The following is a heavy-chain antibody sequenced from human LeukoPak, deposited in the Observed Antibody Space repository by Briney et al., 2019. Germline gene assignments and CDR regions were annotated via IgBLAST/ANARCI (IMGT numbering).Heavy chain of an antibody. CDR3: ARGLRYFDWLFHY. CDR1: GFTFSSYS. CDR2: ISSSSSYI. V-gene: IGHV3-21*01. Sequence: GGSLRLSCAASGFTFSSYSMNWVRQAPGKGLEWVSSISSSSSYIYYADSVKGRFTISRDNAKNSLYLQMNSLRAEDTAVYYCARGLRYFDWLFHYWGQGTLVTVSS. J-gene: IGHJ4*02. D-gene: IGHD3-9*01.